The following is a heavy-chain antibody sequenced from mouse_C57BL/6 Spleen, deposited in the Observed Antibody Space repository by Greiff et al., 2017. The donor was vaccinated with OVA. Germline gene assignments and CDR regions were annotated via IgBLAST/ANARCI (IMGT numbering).Heavy chain of an antibody. CDR1: GYTFTSYW. CDR3: ARWAMVGKGYYFDY. CDR2: INPSNGGT. V-gene: IGHV1-53*01. D-gene: IGHD1-1*02. J-gene: IGHJ2*01. Sequence: QVQLKQPGTELVKPGASVKLSCKASGYTFTSYWMHWVKQRPGQGLEWIGNINPSNGGTNYNEKFKSKATLTVDKSSSTAYMQLSSLTSEDSAVYYCARWAMVGKGYYFDYWGQGTTLTVSS.